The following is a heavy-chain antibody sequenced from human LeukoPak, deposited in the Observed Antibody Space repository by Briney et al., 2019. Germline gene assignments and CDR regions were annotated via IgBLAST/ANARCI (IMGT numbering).Heavy chain of an antibody. CDR1: GFTFSRSW. Sequence: GGSLKLSCAASGFTFSRSWMTWVRQAPGKGLEWVASINEDGSEIHYVDSVKGRFTISRDNARNSLYLQMNTLRAEDTAVYSCARGADGVSSNSRGWFDPWGQGTLVTVSS. CDR3: ARGADGVSSNSRGWFDP. J-gene: IGHJ5*02. D-gene: IGHD2-15*01. V-gene: IGHV3-7*01. CDR2: INEDGSEI.